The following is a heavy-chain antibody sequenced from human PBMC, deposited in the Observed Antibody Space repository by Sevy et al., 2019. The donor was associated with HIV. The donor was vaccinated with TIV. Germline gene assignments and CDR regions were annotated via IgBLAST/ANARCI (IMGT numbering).Heavy chain of an antibody. CDR1: GYIFSNYN. Sequence: ASVKVSCKASGYIFSNYNINWVRQAPGQGLEWMGWISADNGNTDYAQKVQGRVTMTTDTSTITAYMELRSLRSDDTAVYYCARVSCGGDCYNAFDIWGQGTMVTVSS. CDR3: ARVSCGGDCYNAFDI. D-gene: IGHD2-21*02. V-gene: IGHV1-18*04. J-gene: IGHJ3*02. CDR2: ISADNGNT.